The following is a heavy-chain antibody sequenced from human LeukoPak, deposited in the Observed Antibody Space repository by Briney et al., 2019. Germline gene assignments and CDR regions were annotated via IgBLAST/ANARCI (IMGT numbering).Heavy chain of an antibody. Sequence: GESLKISCKGSGYSFSTNWIGWVRQMPGKGPEWMGIIYPGDSDTRYSPSFQGQVTISADNSISTAYLQWSSLKASDTAMYYCARSTDSSGYYDLWDYWGQGTLVTVSS. CDR1: GYSFSTNW. J-gene: IGHJ4*02. CDR2: IYPGDSDT. D-gene: IGHD3-22*01. V-gene: IGHV5-51*01. CDR3: ARSTDSSGYYDLWDY.